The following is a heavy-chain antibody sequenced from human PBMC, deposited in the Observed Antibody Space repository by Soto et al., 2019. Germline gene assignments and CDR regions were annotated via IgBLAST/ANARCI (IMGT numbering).Heavy chain of an antibody. CDR2: IYSGGST. D-gene: IGHD3-16*01. J-gene: IGHJ5*02. Sequence: PGGSLRLSCAASGLTVRDNYMTWVRQARGKGLQWVSIIYSGGSTYYADSVKGRFTLSRDHSKNTLYLQMNSLRAEDTAVYYCARGYGSFDPWGRGTLVTVFS. CDR3: ARGYGSFDP. CDR1: GLTVRDNY. V-gene: IGHV3-53*01.